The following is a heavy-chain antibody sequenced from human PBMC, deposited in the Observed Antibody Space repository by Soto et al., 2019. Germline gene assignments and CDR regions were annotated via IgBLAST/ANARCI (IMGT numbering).Heavy chain of an antibody. CDR1: GYTFTSYG. Sequence: ASVKVSCKASGYTFTSYGISWVRQAPGQGLEWMGWISAYNGNTNYAQKLQGRVTMTTDTSTSTAYMELRSLRSDDTAVYYCARVLGYYDSSGLYQPWGQGTLVTVSS. V-gene: IGHV1-18*04. J-gene: IGHJ5*02. D-gene: IGHD3-22*01. CDR3: ARVLGYYDSSGLYQP. CDR2: ISAYNGNT.